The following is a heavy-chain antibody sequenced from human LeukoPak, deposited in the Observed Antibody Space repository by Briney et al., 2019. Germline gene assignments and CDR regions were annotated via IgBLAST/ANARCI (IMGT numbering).Heavy chain of an antibody. J-gene: IGHJ4*02. CDR1: GFTFSSYD. CDR2: IGTAGDT. Sequence: GGSLRLSCAASGFTFSSYDMHWVRQSTGKGLEWVSLIGTAGDTYYADSVKGRFTISRENAKNSLHLQMNSLRAGDTAVYYCARGYYGSADSLGQGTLVTVSS. D-gene: IGHD3-10*01. V-gene: IGHV3-13*04. CDR3: ARGYYGSADS.